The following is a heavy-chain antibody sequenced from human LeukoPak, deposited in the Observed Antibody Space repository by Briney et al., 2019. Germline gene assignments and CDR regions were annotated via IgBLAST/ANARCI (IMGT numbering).Heavy chain of an antibody. D-gene: IGHD1-26*01. CDR3: ATGEWELLPLYFDY. CDR1: GYTLTELS. V-gene: IGHV1-24*01. J-gene: IGHJ4*02. CDR2: FDPEDGET. Sequence: GASVKVSCKVSGYTLTELSMHWVRQAPGKGLEWMGGFDPEDGETIYAQKFQGRVTMTEDTSTDAAYMELSSLRSEDTAVYYCATGEWELLPLYFDYWGQGTLVTVSS.